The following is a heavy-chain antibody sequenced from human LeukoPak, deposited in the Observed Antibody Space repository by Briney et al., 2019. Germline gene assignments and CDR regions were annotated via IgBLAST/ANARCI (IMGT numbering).Heavy chain of an antibody. CDR3: ARAGESYGDYYFDY. CDR1: GYTFTNYA. D-gene: IGHD4-17*01. J-gene: IGHJ4*02. Sequence: ASVKVSCKASGYTFTNYAMHWVRQAPGQRLEWMGWINAGNGNTKYSQEFQGRVTITRDTSASTAYMELSSLRSEDMAVCYCARAGESYGDYYFDYWGQGTLVTVSS. CDR2: INAGNGNT. V-gene: IGHV1-3*03.